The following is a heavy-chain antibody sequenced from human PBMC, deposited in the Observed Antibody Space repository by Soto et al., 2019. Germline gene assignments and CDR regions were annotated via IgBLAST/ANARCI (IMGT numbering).Heavy chain of an antibody. CDR3: ARIRRDGYNFPRWVNYYYYGMDV. Sequence: PSETLSLTCAVSGDSISSGYYWAWIRQPPGKGLEWIGSIYHSGTTYYNPSLKSRVTISVDTSKNQFSLKLSSVTAADTAVYYCARIRRDGYNFPRWVNYYYYGMDVWGQGTTVTVSS. V-gene: IGHV4-38-2*01. J-gene: IGHJ6*02. D-gene: IGHD5-12*01. CDR2: IYHSGTT. CDR1: GDSISSGYY.